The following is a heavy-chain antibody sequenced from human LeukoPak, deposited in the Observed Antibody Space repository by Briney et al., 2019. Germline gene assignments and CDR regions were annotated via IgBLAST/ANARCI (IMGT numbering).Heavy chain of an antibody. J-gene: IGHJ4*02. D-gene: IGHD3-16*02. CDR2: MNPNSGNT. CDR1: GYTFTSYD. Sequence: ASVKVSCKASGYTFTSYDINWVRQATGQGLEWMGWMNPNSGNTGYAQKFQGRVTMTRNTSISTAYMELSSLRSEDTAVYYCASSSYDYVWGSYRPTYYFDYWGQGTLVTVSS. CDR3: ASSSYDYVWGSYRPTYYFDY. V-gene: IGHV1-8*01.